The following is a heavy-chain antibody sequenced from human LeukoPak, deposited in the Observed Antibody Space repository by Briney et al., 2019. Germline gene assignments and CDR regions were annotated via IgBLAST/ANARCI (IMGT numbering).Heavy chain of an antibody. CDR1: GASIGSSY. J-gene: IGHJ5*02. CDR2: IHYNGNT. D-gene: IGHD2-2*01. Sequence: PSETLSLTCSVSGASIGSSYWSWIRQPPGKGLEWIAYIHYNGNTNYNPSLKSRVTLSLDTSKNQLSLKLSSVTAADTAVYYCTRGSTGRFDPWGQGTLVTVSS. CDR3: TRGSTGRFDP. V-gene: IGHV4-59*01.